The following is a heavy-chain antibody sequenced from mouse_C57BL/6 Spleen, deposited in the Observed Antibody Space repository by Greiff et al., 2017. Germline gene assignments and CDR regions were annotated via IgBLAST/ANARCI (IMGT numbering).Heavy chain of an antibody. J-gene: IGHJ2*01. D-gene: IGHD2-4*01. V-gene: IGHV1-64*01. CDR3: ASGYDYDPYYFDY. CDR2: IHPNSGST. CDR1: GYTFTSYW. Sequence: QVQLQQPGAELVKPGASVKLSCKASGYTFTSYWMHWVKQRPGQGLEWIGMIHPNSGSTNYNEKFKSKATLTVDKSSCTAYMQLSSLTSEDSAVYYCASGYDYDPYYFDYWGQGTTLTVSS.